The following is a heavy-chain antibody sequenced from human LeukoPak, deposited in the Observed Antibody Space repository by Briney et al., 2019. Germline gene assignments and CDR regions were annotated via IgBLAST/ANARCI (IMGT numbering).Heavy chain of an antibody. D-gene: IGHD2-15*01. J-gene: IGHJ6*03. CDR3: AREDRWYYMDV. Sequence: GGSLRLSCEASGFTFTKFWTSWVRQAPGKGLEWVANIQEDGKKENYVDSVRGRFTISRDNAKNSIYLQMNSLRAEDTAVYYCAREDRWYYMDVWGKGTTVTISS. CDR2: IQEDGKKE. V-gene: IGHV3-7*01. CDR1: GFTFTKFW.